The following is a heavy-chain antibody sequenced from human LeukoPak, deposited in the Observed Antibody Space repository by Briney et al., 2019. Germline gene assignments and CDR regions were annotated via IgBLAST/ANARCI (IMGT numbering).Heavy chain of an antibody. CDR2: IYYSGNT. Sequence: SETLSLTCTVSGGSISSSSYYWGWIRQPPGKGLEWIGSIYYSGNTYYNPSLKSRVTISVDTSKNQFSLKLSSVTAADTAVYYCARGGTVWNFDYWGQGTLVTVSS. D-gene: IGHD1-1*01. CDR3: ARGGTVWNFDY. V-gene: IGHV4-39*07. CDR1: GGSISSSSYY. J-gene: IGHJ4*02.